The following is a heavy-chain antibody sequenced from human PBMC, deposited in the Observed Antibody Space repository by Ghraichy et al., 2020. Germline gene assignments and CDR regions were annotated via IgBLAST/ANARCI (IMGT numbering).Heavy chain of an antibody. D-gene: IGHD3-22*01. CDR2: INSDGSST. CDR3: ARVNYDSSGYYSSRWSDYYYGMDV. V-gene: IGHV3-74*01. J-gene: IGHJ6*02. CDR1: GFTFSSYW. Sequence: GGSLRLSCAASGFTFSSYWMHWVRQAPGKGLVWVSRINSDGSSTSYADSVKGRFTISRDNAKNTLYLQMNSLRAEDTAVYYCARVNYDSSGYYSSRWSDYYYGMDVWGQGPTVTVSS.